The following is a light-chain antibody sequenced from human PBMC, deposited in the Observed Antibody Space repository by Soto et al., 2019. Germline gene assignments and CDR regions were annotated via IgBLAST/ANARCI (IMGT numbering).Light chain of an antibody. J-gene: IGKJ1*01. V-gene: IGKV3-15*01. CDR3: LQRSDWRT. CDR2: GAS. Sequence: ETVMTQSPATLSVSPGEGATLSCRASRSISSSLAWYQQKPGRAPRLLIYGASTRATDIPARFSGSGSGTEFTLTISSLQSEDFAVYYCLQRSDWRTFGRGTKVEIK. CDR1: RSISSS.